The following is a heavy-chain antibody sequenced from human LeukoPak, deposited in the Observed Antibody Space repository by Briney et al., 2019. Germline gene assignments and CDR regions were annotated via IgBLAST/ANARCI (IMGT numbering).Heavy chain of an antibody. CDR2: IYHSGST. Sequence: PSGTLSLTCAVSGGSISRSNWWSWVRQPPGKGLEWIGEIYHSGSTNYNPSLKSRVNISVDKSKNQFSLKLSSVTAADTAVYYCARDRGAYYDMPDAFDIWGQGTMVTVSS. CDR3: ARDRGAYYDMPDAFDI. D-gene: IGHD3-9*01. J-gene: IGHJ3*02. CDR1: GGSISRSNW. V-gene: IGHV4-4*02.